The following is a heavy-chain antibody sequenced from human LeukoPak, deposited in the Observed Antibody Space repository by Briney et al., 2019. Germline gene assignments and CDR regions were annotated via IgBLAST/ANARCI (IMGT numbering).Heavy chain of an antibody. D-gene: IGHD2-2*01. CDR2: ISSRGSNI. J-gene: IGHJ6*02. CDR3: ARDRADCSSTSCFHYYGMDV. Sequence: GGSLRLSCAASGFTFSSYEMNWVRQAPGKGLEWGSYISSRGSNIYYADSVKGRFTISRDNAKNTLYLQMNSLRAEDTAVYYCARDRADCSSTSCFHYYGMDVWGQGTTVTVSS. V-gene: IGHV3-48*03. CDR1: GFTFSSYE.